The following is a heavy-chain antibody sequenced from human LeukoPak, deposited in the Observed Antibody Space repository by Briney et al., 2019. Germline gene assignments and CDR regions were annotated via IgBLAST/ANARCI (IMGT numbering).Heavy chain of an antibody. V-gene: IGHV3-48*01. CDR1: GFTFSSYS. D-gene: IGHD3-3*01. CDR2: ISSSSSTI. CDR3: ARTYYDFWSGYYSHEGNPFDY. J-gene: IGHJ4*02. Sequence: GGSLRLSCAASGFTFSSYSMNWVRQAPGKGLEWVSDISSSSSTIYYADSVKGRFTISGDNAKNSLYLEMNSLRAEDTAVYYCARTYYDFWSGYYSHEGNPFDYWGQGTLVTVSS.